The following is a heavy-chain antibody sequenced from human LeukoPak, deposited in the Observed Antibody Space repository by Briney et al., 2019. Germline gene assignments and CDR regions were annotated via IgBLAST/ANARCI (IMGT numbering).Heavy chain of an antibody. CDR1: GFTFSDYY. D-gene: IGHD2-2*01. CDR2: ISSSGSTI. J-gene: IGHJ6*04. CDR3: ARDPTPFYRSSTSCYEWYV. Sequence: PGGSLRLSCAASGFTFSDYYMSWIRQAPGKGLEWVSYISSSGSTIYYADSVKGRFTISRDNAKNSLCLQMNSLRAEDTAVYYCARDPTPFYRSSTSCYEWYVWGKGTTVTVSS. V-gene: IGHV3-11*04.